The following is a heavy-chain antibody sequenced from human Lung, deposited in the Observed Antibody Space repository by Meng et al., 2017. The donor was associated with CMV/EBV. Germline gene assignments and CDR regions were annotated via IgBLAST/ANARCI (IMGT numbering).Heavy chain of an antibody. CDR1: GFSFSSYA. D-gene: IGHD5-24*01. CDR2: ISYGGSTT. J-gene: IGHJ4*01. CDR3: VRDWTSPRRLQKPMEYFDY. V-gene: IGHV3-30-3*01. Sequence: GGSLRLSCAASGFSFSSYALHWVRQAPGKGLEWVTVISYGGSTTYTADSVKGRITISRDNYKDSLLLQMNSLRAEDTAEYYCVRDWTSPRRLQKPMEYFDYWGHGXLVTVSS.